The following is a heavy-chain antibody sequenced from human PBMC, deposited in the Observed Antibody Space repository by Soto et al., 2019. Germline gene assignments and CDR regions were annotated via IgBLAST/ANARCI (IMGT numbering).Heavy chain of an antibody. Sequence: GSLRLSCAASGFTFNSFGMHWVRQAPGKGLDWLAIISSDGTNTFYADSVKGRFTISRDNAKNSLYLQMNSLRAEDTAVYFCARGYSSSPLFEDYFDYWGQGALVTVSS. V-gene: IGHV3-30*03. D-gene: IGHD6-13*01. CDR2: ISSDGTNT. CDR1: GFTFNSFG. CDR3: ARGYSSSPLFEDYFDY. J-gene: IGHJ4*02.